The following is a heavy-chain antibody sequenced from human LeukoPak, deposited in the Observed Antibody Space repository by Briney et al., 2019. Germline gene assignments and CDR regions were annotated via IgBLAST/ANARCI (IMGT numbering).Heavy chain of an antibody. D-gene: IGHD5-18*01. CDR1: GFIVSSNY. V-gene: IGHV3-53*01. CDR3: AREVNGYADY. CDR2: LYSDDRT. Sequence: GGSLRLSCAASGFIVSSNYMSWVRQAPGKGLEWVSVLYSDDRTYYADSVKGRLTISRDNSKNTLYLQMNTLRAEDTAMYYCAREVNGYADYWGQGTLVTVSS. J-gene: IGHJ4*02.